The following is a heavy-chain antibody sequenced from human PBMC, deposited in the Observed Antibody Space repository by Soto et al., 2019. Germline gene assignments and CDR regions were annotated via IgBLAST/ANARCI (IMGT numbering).Heavy chain of an antibody. CDR3: ARAVAPYLGTWFDP. J-gene: IGHJ5*02. CDR1: GGSISSGNSYA. CDR2: ISHTGRT. Sequence: QLQLQESGSGLVKPSQTLSLTCAVSGGSISSGNSYAWSWIRQPPGKGLEWIGSISHTGRTSYTPSLKGRVTMSVDKSKNQFSLKLSSVTAADMAVYYCARAVAPYLGTWFDPWGQVSLVIVSS. V-gene: IGHV4-30-2*01. D-gene: IGHD3-16*01.